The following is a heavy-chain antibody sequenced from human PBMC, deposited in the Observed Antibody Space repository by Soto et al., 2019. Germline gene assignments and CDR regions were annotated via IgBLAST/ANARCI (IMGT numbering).Heavy chain of an antibody. CDR2: SYSVVDT. V-gene: IGHV3-53*01. D-gene: IGHD3-16*01. CDR3: ARAKRGGFDC. Sequence: EVQLVESGGGLIQPGGSLRLSCAASGFTVSSDYMSWVRQAPGKRLELVSFSYSVVDTHYSDSVKGRFTTSRDNSKNTLYLQMNSLRAEDTAVYYCARAKRGGFDCWGQGTLVTVSS. J-gene: IGHJ4*02. CDR1: GFTVSSDY.